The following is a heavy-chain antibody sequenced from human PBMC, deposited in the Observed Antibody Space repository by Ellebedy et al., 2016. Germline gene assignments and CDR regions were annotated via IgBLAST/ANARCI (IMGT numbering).Heavy chain of an antibody. Sequence: GSLRLXXTVSGGSISSSSYYWGWIRQPPGKGLEWIGSIYYSGSTYYNPSLKSRVTISVDTSKNQFSLKLSSVTAADTAVYFCAREGAKWLRSGRDGGDYGAKYYFDYWGQGTLVTVSS. CDR1: GGSISSSSYY. V-gene: IGHV4-39*02. D-gene: IGHD4-17*01. J-gene: IGHJ4*02. CDR2: IYYSGST. CDR3: AREGAKWLRSGRDGGDYGAKYYFDY.